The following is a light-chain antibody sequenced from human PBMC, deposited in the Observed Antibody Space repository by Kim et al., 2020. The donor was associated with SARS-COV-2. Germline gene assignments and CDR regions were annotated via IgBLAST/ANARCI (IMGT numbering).Light chain of an antibody. J-gene: IGKJ2*01. V-gene: IGKV3-20*01. CDR3: QQYGSSPYT. CDR1: QSVSSSY. Sequence: EIVLTQSPGTLSLSPGERATLSCRASQSVSSSYLAWYQRKPGQAPRLVISGASNRATGIPDRFSGSGSGTDFTLTISRLEPEDFAVYYCQQYGSSPYTFSQGTKLEI. CDR2: GAS.